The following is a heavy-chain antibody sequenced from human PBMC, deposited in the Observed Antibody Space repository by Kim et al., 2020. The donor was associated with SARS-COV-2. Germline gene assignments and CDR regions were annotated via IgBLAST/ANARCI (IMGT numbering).Heavy chain of an antibody. J-gene: IGHJ4*02. V-gene: IGHV4-4*02. D-gene: IGHD3-16*01. CDR2: AHHSGST. Sequence: SETLSLTCTVSGGSSNNSHWWSWVRQPPGKGLEWIGEAHHSGSTNYKPSFKSRVTMSVDQSQSHISLTLTSVTAADTAVYYCARGVDYVWGDWGQGTLVTVSS. CDR3: ARGVDYVWGD. CDR1: GGSSNNSHW.